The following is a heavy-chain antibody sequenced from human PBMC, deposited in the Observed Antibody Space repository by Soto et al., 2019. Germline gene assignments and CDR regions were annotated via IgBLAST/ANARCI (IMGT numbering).Heavy chain of an antibody. V-gene: IGHV3-73*01. Sequence: GGSLRLSCAASGFTFSASAIHWVRQAPGKGLEWVGRIRSKANKYATAYVASVQGRFTISRDDSKNTTYLQMNSLKTEDTAVYYCARVRYGSGNYFDVWGQGTTVTVSS. CDR1: GFTFSASA. CDR3: ARVRYGSGNYFDV. D-gene: IGHD3-10*01. CDR2: IRSKANKYAT. J-gene: IGHJ6*02.